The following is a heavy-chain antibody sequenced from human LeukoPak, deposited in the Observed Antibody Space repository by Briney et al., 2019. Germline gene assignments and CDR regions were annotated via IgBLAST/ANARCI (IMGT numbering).Heavy chain of an antibody. V-gene: IGHV3-23*01. CDR3: ANSPKSDY. J-gene: IGHJ4*02. Sequence: GGSLRLSCAASGFTFSSYGMSWFRQASGKGLEWLSAITGSGGSTYYADSVQGRFTISRDNSKNTLYLQMSSLRVGDTAVYYCANSPKSDYWGQGTLVTVSS. CDR2: ITGSGGST. CDR1: GFTFSSYG.